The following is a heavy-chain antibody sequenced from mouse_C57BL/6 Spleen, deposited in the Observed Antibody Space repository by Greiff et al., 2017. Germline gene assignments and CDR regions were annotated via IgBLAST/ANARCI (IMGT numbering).Heavy chain of an antibody. D-gene: IGHD2-3*01. V-gene: IGHV1-55*01. CDR1: GYTFTSYW. J-gene: IGHJ3*01. Sequence: QVQLQQPGAELVKPGASVKLSCTASGYTFTSYWITWVKQRPGQGLEWIGDICPGSGSTNYNEKFKSKATLTVDTSSSTAYMQLSRLTSEDSAVYYCARWGGDDGYFAYWGQGTLVTVAA. CDR3: ARWGGDDGYFAY. CDR2: ICPGSGST.